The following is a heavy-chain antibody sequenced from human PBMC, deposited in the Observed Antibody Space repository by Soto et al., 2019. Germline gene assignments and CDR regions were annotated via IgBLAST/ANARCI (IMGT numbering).Heavy chain of an antibody. V-gene: IGHV4-59*01. Sequence: SETLSLTCTVSGGSISRYYWSWIRQPPGKGLQWIGNIYYDGSTNYSPSLKSRVTISVDTSKNQFSLRLSSVTAADTAVYYCARAGYSYGFGYYYDYWGQGTLVTVSS. CDR2: IYYDGST. J-gene: IGHJ4*02. D-gene: IGHD5-18*01. CDR3: ARAGYSYGFGYYYDY. CDR1: GGSISRYY.